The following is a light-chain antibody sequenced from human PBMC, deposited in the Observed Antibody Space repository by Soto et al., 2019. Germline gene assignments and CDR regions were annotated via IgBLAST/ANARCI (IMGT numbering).Light chain of an antibody. CDR2: GAS. J-gene: IGKJ2*01. Sequence: EIVMTQSPATLSVSPAERATLSCRASQSVSSNLARYQQKPGQAPRLLIYGASTRATGIPARFSGSRSGTEFTLTISSLQSEDFAVYYCQQYNNWPYTFGQGTKLEIK. CDR1: QSVSSN. V-gene: IGKV3-15*01. CDR3: QQYNNWPYT.